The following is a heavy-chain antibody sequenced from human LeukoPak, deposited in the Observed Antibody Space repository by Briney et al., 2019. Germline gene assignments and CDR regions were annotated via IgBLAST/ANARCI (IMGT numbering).Heavy chain of an antibody. CDR1: GFTVSSNY. V-gene: IGHV3-66*01. D-gene: IGHD4-17*01. CDR3: AREPLDSLNGDPLNFVDFDY. J-gene: IGHJ4*02. Sequence: HPGGSLRLSCAASGFTVSSNYMSWVRQAPGKGLDWVSVLYSGGTTHYADSVKGRFTISRDNSKNTLYLQMNSLRAEDTAVYYCAREPLDSLNGDPLNFVDFDYWGQGTLVTVSS. CDR2: LYSGGTT.